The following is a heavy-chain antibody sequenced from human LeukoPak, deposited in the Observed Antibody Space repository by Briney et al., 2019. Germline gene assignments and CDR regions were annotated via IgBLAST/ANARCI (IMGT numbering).Heavy chain of an antibody. Sequence: GASVKVSCKASRCTFTGYYMHWVRQAPGQGLEWMGWITPNSGGTNYAQKFQGRVTMTRDTSISTAYMELTRLRSDDTAVYYCATGGRWELPRPYAFEIWGQGTMVTVSS. CDR2: ITPNSGGT. J-gene: IGHJ3*02. CDR3: ATGGRWELPRPYAFEI. V-gene: IGHV1-2*02. CDR1: RCTFTGYY. D-gene: IGHD1-26*01.